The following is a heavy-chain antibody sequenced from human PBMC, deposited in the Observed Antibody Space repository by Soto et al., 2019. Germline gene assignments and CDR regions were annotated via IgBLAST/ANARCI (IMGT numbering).Heavy chain of an antibody. V-gene: IGHV4-39*01. CDR1: GGSISSSSYY. CDR2: IYYSGST. J-gene: IGHJ4*02. CDR3: ARQRRGRGEWFGEFATLIDY. Sequence: QLQLQESGPGLVKPSETLSLTCTVSGGSISSSSYYWGWIRQPPGKGLEWIGSIYYSGSTYYNPSLKSRVTISVDTSKNQFSLKLSSVTAADTAVYYCARQRRGRGEWFGEFATLIDYWGQGTLVTVSS. D-gene: IGHD3-10*01.